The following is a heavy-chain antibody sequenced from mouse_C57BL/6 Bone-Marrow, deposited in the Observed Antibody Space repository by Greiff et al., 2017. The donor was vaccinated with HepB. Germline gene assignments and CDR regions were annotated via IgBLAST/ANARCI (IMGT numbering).Heavy chain of an antibody. V-gene: IGHV1-50*01. Sequence: QVQLQQPGAELVKPGASVKLSCKASGYTFTSYWMQWVKQRPGQGLEWIGEIDPSDSYTNYNQKFKGKATLTVDTSSSTAYMQLSSLTYEDSAVYYCARERGYGGGYAMDYWGQGTSVTVSS. CDR1: GYTFTSYW. CDR2: IDPSDSYT. J-gene: IGHJ4*01. CDR3: ARERGYGGGYAMDY. D-gene: IGHD2-2*01.